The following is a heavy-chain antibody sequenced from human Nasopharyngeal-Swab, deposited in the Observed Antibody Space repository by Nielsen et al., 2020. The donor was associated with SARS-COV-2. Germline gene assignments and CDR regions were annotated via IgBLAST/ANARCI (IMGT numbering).Heavy chain of an antibody. CDR3: ARDTTYDFWSGYSKSFDY. CDR2: ISSSSSTI. D-gene: IGHD3-3*01. Sequence: GESLKISCAASGFTFSSYSMNWVRQAPGKGLEWVSYISSSSSTIYYADSVKGRFTISRDNAKNSLYLQMNSLRAEDTAVYYCARDTTYDFWSGYSKSFDYWGQGTLVTASS. CDR1: GFTFSSYS. J-gene: IGHJ4*02. V-gene: IGHV3-48*01.